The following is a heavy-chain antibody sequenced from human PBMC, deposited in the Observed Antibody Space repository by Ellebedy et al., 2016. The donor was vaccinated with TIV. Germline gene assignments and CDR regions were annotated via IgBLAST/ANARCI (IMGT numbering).Heavy chain of an antibody. CDR3: AKGRGGGSDSSAPRYYFDS. CDR1: GFTFGPYA. J-gene: IGHJ4*02. Sequence: GESLKISCAASGFTFGPYAMAWVRQAPGKGLEWVSTISNTGSRTYYADSVEGRFIISIDNSKRTLYLQMTSLRAEDTAVYYCAKGRGGGSDSSAPRYYFDSWGLGTLVTVSS. V-gene: IGHV3-23*01. D-gene: IGHD6-19*01. CDR2: ISNTGSRT.